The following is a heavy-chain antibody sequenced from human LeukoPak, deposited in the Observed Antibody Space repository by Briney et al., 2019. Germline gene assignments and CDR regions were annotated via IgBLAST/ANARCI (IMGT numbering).Heavy chain of an antibody. CDR1: GFTFSSYS. CDR3: TTITDY. Sequence: PGESLKISCAASGFTFSSYSMSWVRQAPGKGLEWVGRIRSKSDGGTADYAEPVKGRFTISREDSKNTLYLQINSLKTEDTGMYYCTTITDYWGQGTLVTVSS. V-gene: IGHV3-15*01. CDR2: IRSKSDGGTA. J-gene: IGHJ4*02.